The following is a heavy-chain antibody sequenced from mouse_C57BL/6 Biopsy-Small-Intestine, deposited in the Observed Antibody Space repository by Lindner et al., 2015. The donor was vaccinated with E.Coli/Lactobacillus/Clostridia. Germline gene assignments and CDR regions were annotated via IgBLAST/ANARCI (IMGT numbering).Heavy chain of an antibody. D-gene: IGHD2-3*01. V-gene: IGHV5-6*01. J-gene: IGHJ3*01. CDR2: ISNGGSFT. CDR3: ARHINDGYYPWFAY. CDR1: GFTFSNYG. Sequence: VQLQESGGDLVKPGGSLKLSCAASGFTFSNYGMSWVRQTPDKRLEWVATISNGGSFTYYPDSVKGRFTISRDNAKNTLYLQMSSLKSEDTAMYYCARHINDGYYPWFAYWGPRDSGHCLC.